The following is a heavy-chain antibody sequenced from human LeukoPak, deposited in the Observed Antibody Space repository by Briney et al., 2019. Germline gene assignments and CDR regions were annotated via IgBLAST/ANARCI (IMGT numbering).Heavy chain of an antibody. D-gene: IGHD6-19*01. CDR1: GGSISSGGYY. V-gene: IGHV4-61*08. Sequence: SETLSLTCTVSGGSISSGGYYWSWIRQHPGKGLEWIGYIYYSGSTNYNPSLKSRVTISVDTSKNQFSLKLSSVTAADTAVYYCARRPVIAVAGLWAFDIWGQGTMVTVSS. CDR2: IYYSGST. CDR3: ARRPVIAVAGLWAFDI. J-gene: IGHJ3*02.